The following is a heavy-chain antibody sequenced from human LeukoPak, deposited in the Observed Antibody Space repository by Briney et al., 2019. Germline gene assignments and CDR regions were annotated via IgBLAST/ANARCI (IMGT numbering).Heavy chain of an antibody. V-gene: IGHV3-11*01. CDR3: ASSKGYNYDAPYYYYYYMDV. D-gene: IGHD5-18*01. CDR1: GFNFSGYY. Sequence: GGSLRLSCTASGFNFSGYYMTWIRQAPGKGREWVSYIDPSATSIYYADSIEGRFTISRDNTRNSLYLQMNSLSAEDTAVYYCASSKGYNYDAPYYYYYYMDVWGKGTTVTVSS. J-gene: IGHJ6*03. CDR2: IDPSATSI.